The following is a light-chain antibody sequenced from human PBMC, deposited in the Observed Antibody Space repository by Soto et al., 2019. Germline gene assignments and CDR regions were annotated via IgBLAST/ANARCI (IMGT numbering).Light chain of an antibody. V-gene: IGKV3-11*01. Sequence: EILLTQSPVTLSLSPGERATLSCGASQSVSRYLDWYQQKPGKAPRLLIYDASNWATGIPARLSGGGYGTDLTLTIDSLESEDFEIYYCQQRYLWTITFGHGTRLEIK. CDR1: QSVSRY. CDR3: QQRYLWTIT. J-gene: IGKJ5*01. CDR2: DAS.